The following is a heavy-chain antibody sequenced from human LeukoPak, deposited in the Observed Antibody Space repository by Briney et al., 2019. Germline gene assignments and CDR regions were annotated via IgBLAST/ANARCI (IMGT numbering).Heavy chain of an antibody. CDR3: ARGRYQYYYDSSGYLYWFDY. D-gene: IGHD3-22*01. V-gene: IGHV4-39*01. Sequence: SETLSLTCTVSGGSISSSSYYWGWIRQPPGKGLEWIGSIYYSGSTYYNPSLKSRVTISVDTSKNQFSLKLSSVTAADTAVYYCARGRYQYYYDSSGYLYWFDYWGQGTLVTVSS. CDR1: GGSISSSSYY. J-gene: IGHJ4*02. CDR2: IYYSGST.